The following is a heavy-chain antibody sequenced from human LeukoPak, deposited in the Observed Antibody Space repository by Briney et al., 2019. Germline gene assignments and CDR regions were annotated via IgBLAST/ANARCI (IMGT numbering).Heavy chain of an antibody. CDR3: ARQYCTNGVCLVDY. CDR1: GVSISSYY. CDR2: IYYSGST. V-gene: IGHV4-59*08. Sequence: SETLSLTCTVSGVSISSYYWNWVRQPPGKGLEWVGYIYYSGSTNYNPSLKSRVTISVDTSKNQFSLKLTSVTAADTAMYYCARQYCTNGVCLVDYWGQGTLVTVSS. J-gene: IGHJ4*02. D-gene: IGHD2-8*01.